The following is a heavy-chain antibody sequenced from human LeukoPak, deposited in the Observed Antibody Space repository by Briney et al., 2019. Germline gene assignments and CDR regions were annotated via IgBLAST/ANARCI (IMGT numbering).Heavy chain of an antibody. CDR3: AKAARDSSGYYYDY. CDR2: ISWNSGSI. J-gene: IGHJ4*02. CDR1: GFTFDDYA. V-gene: IGHV3-9*01. D-gene: IGHD3-22*01. Sequence: PGGSLRLSCAASGFTFDDYAMHWVRQAPGKGLEWVSGISWNSGSIGYADSVKGRFTISRDNAKNSLYLQMNSLRAEDTALYYCAKAARDSSGYYYDYWGQGTLVTVSS.